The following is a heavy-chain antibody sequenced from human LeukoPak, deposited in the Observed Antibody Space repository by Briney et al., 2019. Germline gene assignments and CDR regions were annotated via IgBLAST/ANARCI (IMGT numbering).Heavy chain of an antibody. D-gene: IGHD3-3*01. CDR2: IYYSGST. CDR3: ARDSSVPTLEYYFDY. J-gene: IGHJ4*02. Sequence: PSETLSLTCTVSGGSISSSSYYWGWIRQPPGKGLEWIGSIYYSGSTYYNPSLKSRVTISVDTSKNQFSLKLSSVTAADTAVYYCARDSSVPTLEYYFDYWGQGTLVTVSS. CDR1: GGSISSSSYY. V-gene: IGHV4-39*07.